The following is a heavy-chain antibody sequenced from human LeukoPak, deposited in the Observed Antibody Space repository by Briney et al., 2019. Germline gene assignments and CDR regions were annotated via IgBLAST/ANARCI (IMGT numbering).Heavy chain of an antibody. Sequence: SQTLSLTCAISGDSVSSDSAAWNWIRQSPSRGLEWLARTYFRSKWYYDYALAVKGRITINPDTSKNQFSLQLNSVTPEDTAVYYCASGSGYTFDYWGQGTLVTVSS. CDR2: TYFRSKWYY. CDR3: ASGSGYTFDY. CDR1: GDSVSSDSAA. J-gene: IGHJ4*02. D-gene: IGHD3-22*01. V-gene: IGHV6-1*01.